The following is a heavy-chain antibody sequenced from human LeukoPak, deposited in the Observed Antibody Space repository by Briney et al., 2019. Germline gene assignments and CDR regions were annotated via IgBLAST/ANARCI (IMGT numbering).Heavy chain of an antibody. D-gene: IGHD3-10*01. V-gene: IGHV1-18*01. CDR1: GYTFNTYG. CDR3: ARVVALMVRGVRGTFYPSTHDY. J-gene: IGHJ4*02. CDR2: ISGYNGKT. Sequence: GASVKVSCKASGYTFNTYGITWVRQAPGQGLEWMGWISGYNGKTKYAQKLQDRVTMTTDTSTTTAYMELRSLTSDDTAVYYCARVVALMVRGVRGTFYPSTHDYWGQGTLVTVSS.